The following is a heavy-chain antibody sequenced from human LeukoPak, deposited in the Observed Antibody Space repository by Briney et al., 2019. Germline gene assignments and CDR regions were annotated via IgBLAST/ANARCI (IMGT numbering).Heavy chain of an antibody. CDR2: IYHSGST. Sequence: SETLSLTCAVSGGSISSSNWWNWVRQPPGKGLEWIGEIYHSGSTNYNPSLKSQVTISLDKSKNQFSLKLSSVTAADTAVYYCARVLGVAGFNAFDIWGQGTMVTVSS. CDR3: ARVLGVAGFNAFDI. J-gene: IGHJ3*02. CDR1: GGSISSSNW. V-gene: IGHV4-4*02. D-gene: IGHD6-19*01.